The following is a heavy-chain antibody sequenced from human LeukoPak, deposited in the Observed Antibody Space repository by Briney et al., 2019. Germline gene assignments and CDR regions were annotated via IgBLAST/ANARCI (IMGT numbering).Heavy chain of an antibody. CDR3: ARGGSWFDP. D-gene: IGHD3-10*01. J-gene: IGHJ5*02. CDR1: GYSISGGYY. Sequence: SETLSLTCTVSGYSISGGYYWGWIRQPPGKGLEWIGSIYHSGSTYYNPSLKSRVTISVDTSKNQFSLKLSSVTAADTAVYYCARGGSWFDPWGQGTLVTVSS. V-gene: IGHV4-38-2*02. CDR2: IYHSGST.